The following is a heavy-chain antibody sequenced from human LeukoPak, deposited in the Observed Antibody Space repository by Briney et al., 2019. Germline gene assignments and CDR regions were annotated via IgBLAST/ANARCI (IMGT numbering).Heavy chain of an antibody. CDR1: GYTFTSYD. D-gene: IGHD6-19*01. V-gene: IGHV1-8*01. Sequence: ASVKVSCKASGYTFTSYDINWVRQATGQGLEWMGWMNPNSGNTGYAQKFQGRVTMTRNTSISTAYMELSSLRSEDTAVYYCARSREYSSGCPIQEGYYYGMDVWGQGTTVTVSS. CDR2: MNPNSGNT. J-gene: IGHJ6*02. CDR3: ARSREYSSGCPIQEGYYYGMDV.